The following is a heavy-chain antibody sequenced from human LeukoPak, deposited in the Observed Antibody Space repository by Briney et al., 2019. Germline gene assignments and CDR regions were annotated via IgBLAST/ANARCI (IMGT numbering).Heavy chain of an antibody. V-gene: IGHV3-74*01. CDR2: INEDATII. J-gene: IGHJ4*02. CDR3: VRDLVLVWTPGDDFDH. Sequence: PGGSLRLSCAASEFTFRNYWMHWVRQVPGKGLEWVSRINEDATIISYADSVKGRFTISRDNARNTVSLRMHSLRAEDTAVYYCVRDLVLVWTPGDDFDHWGQGTLVTVSS. D-gene: IGHD2-8*02. CDR1: EFTFRNYW.